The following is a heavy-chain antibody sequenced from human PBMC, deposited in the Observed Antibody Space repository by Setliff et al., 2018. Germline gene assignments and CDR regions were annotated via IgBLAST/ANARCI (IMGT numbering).Heavy chain of an antibody. J-gene: IGHJ4*02. V-gene: IGHV3-74*01. CDR2: VNPDGLST. Sequence: GGSLRLSCTTSGFTFSSYWMFWVRQAPGEGLVWVSRVNPDGLSTSYADAVKGRFTISRDNSKNTLYLQMDSLRPEDTAVYYCARTCSGSGCYAGLESWGQGTPVTVSS. CDR3: ARTCSGSGCYAGLES. D-gene: IGHD2-15*01. CDR1: GFTFSSYW.